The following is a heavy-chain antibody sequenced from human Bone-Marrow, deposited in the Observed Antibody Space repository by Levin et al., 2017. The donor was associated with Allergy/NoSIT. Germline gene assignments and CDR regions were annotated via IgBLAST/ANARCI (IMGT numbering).Heavy chain of an antibody. D-gene: IGHD3-22*01. Sequence: RSGGSLRLSCAASRFTSSNAWMSWVRQAPGKGLEWLGRIKTDGGTADYSSPVKGRFSISRDDSKNTVYLDMSSLETEDTAMYYCTTENTVGSSGSLGYLGYFQHWGQGTLVTVSS. CDR3: TTENTVGSSGSLGYLGYFQH. CDR1: RFTSSNAW. V-gene: IGHV3-15*01. CDR2: IKTDGGTA. J-gene: IGHJ1*01.